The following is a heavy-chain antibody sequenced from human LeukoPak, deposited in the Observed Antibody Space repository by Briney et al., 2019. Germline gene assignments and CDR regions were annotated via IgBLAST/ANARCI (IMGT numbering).Heavy chain of an antibody. CDR2: ISWNSGSI. J-gene: IGHJ4*02. V-gene: IGHV3-9*01. CDR1: GFTFDDYA. Sequence: TGGSLRLSCAASGFTFDDYAMHWVRQAPGKGLEWVSGISWNSGSIDYADSVKGRFTISRDNSKNSLYLQMNSLRTEDTALYYCASEGVGATFDYWGQGTLVTVSS. D-gene: IGHD1-26*01. CDR3: ASEGVGATFDY.